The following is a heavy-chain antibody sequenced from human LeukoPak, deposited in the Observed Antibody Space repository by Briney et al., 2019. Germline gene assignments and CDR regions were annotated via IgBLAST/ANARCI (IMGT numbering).Heavy chain of an antibody. Sequence: SETLSLTCAVYGGPFSGYYWSWIRQPPGKGLEWIGEINHSGSTNYNPSLKSRVTISVDTSKNQFSLKLSSVTAADTAVYYCARVGVYGAEAFDIWGQGTMVTVSS. J-gene: IGHJ3*02. D-gene: IGHD4-17*01. V-gene: IGHV4-34*01. CDR3: ARVGVYGAEAFDI. CDR1: GGPFSGYY. CDR2: INHSGST.